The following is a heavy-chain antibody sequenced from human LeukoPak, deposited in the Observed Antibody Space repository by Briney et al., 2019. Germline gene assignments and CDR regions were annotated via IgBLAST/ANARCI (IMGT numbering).Heavy chain of an antibody. Sequence: GASVKVSCRASGYTFIGYYMHWVRQAPGQGLEWLGWINPNSGVTNSAQKFQGRVTMTRDTSISTAYMELSRLRSDNTAVYYCARISGSYGFADWFDPWGQGTLVTVSS. CDR1: GYTFIGYY. J-gene: IGHJ5*02. D-gene: IGHD1-26*01. CDR3: ARISGSYGFADWFDP. CDR2: INPNSGVT. V-gene: IGHV1-2*02.